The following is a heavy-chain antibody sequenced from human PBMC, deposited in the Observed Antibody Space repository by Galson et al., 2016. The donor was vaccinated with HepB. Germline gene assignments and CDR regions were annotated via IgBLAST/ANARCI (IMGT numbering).Heavy chain of an antibody. V-gene: IGHV4-59*01. CDR1: GGSISRDY. CDR2: VYHNGDSGDT. J-gene: IGHJ3*01. D-gene: IGHD3-22*01. Sequence: SETLSLTCTVSGGSISRDYWGWIRQSPGKGLECIGYVYHNGDSGDTRYSSSLKNRVTISIDKSKTQFSLRLTSVTAADTATYYCARRDTHYYAFLVWGPGTAVTVSS. CDR3: ARRDTHYYAFLV.